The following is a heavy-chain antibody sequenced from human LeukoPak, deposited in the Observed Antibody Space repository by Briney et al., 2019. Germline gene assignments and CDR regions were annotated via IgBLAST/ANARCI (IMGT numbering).Heavy chain of an antibody. J-gene: IGHJ5*02. D-gene: IGHD2-21*01. CDR1: GFTFSSYW. CDR2: INSDGSST. CDR3: ARDEACGGDCFNWFDP. Sequence: GESLKISCAASGFTFSSYWMHWVRQAPGKGLVWVSRINSDGSSTSYADSVKGRFTISRDNAKNTLYLQMNSLRAEDTAVYYCARDEACGGDCFNWFDPWGQGTLVTASS. V-gene: IGHV3-74*01.